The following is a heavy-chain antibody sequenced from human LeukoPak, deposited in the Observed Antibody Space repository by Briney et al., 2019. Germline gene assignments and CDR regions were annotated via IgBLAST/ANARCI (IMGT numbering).Heavy chain of an antibody. Sequence: ASVNVSCKATGYTFTSYGISWVRQAPGQGLEWMGWISAYNGNTNYAQKLQGRVTMTTDTSTSTAYMELRSLRSDDTAVYYCAREGYYDSSGYPPDYWGQGTLVTVSP. V-gene: IGHV1-18*01. D-gene: IGHD3-22*01. CDR1: GYTFTSYG. CDR2: ISAYNGNT. CDR3: AREGYYDSSGYPPDY. J-gene: IGHJ4*02.